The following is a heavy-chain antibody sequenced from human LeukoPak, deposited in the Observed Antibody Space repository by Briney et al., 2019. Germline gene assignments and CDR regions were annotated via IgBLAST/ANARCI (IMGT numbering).Heavy chain of an antibody. J-gene: IGHJ5*02. Sequence: GGSLRLSCAASGFTFSSYSMNWVRQAPGKGLEWVSSISSSSSYIYYADSVKGRFTISRGNAKNSPYLQMNSLRAEDTAVYYCAPAASYYDFWSGYSWGQGTLVTVSS. D-gene: IGHD3-3*01. CDR3: APAASYYDFWSGYS. CDR1: GFTFSSYS. V-gene: IGHV3-21*01. CDR2: ISSSSSYI.